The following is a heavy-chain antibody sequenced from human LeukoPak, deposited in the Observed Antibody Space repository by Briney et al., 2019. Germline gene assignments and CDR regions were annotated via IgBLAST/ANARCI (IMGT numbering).Heavy chain of an antibody. D-gene: IGHD2-2*01. J-gene: IGHJ4*02. Sequence: LQTLSLTCTVSGGSISSGDYYWSWIRQPPGKGLEWIGYIYYSGSTYYNPSLKSRVTISVDTSKNQFSLKLSSVTAADTAVYYCARDSGYCSSTSCYPFDYWGQGTLVTVSS. CDR1: GGSISSGDYY. V-gene: IGHV4-30-4*01. CDR2: IYYSGST. CDR3: ARDSGYCSSTSCYPFDY.